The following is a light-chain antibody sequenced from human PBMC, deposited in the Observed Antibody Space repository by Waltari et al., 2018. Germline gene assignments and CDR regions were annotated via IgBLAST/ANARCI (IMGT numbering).Light chain of an antibody. J-gene: IGKJ3*01. CDR3: QQRSNWPRT. Sequence: DIQMSQSPSTLSASVGDRVTITCRASQRISTWLAWYQQKPGKAPKLLISRASTLESGVPSRFAGSGSGTEFTLTISSLQPEDFAVYYCQQRSNWPRTFGPGTKVDIK. CDR1: QRISTW. V-gene: IGKV1-5*03. CDR2: RAS.